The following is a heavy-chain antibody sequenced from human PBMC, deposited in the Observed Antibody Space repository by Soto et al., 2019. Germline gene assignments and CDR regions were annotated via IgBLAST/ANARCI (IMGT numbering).Heavy chain of an antibody. Sequence: SETLSLTCTVSGGSSSTYYWTWIRQPPGKGLEWIGYIYDSGNSNYNPSLKSRVSISLDTSKNQFSLKLRSVTAADTAMYYCARDQLGYCSSTTCYNGLDPWGQGTLVTVSS. CDR2: IYDSGNS. D-gene: IGHD2-2*02. CDR3: ARDQLGYCSSTTCYNGLDP. J-gene: IGHJ5*02. CDR1: GGSSSTYY. V-gene: IGHV4-59*01.